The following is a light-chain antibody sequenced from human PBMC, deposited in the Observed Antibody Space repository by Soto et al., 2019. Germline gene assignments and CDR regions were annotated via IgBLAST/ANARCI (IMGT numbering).Light chain of an antibody. V-gene: IGKV1-33*01. Sequence: DIQMTQSPSSLSASVGDRVTITCQASHDITSYLNWYQHKPGKAPKLLIYDASILEAGVPSRFSRGGSGTYFTFTISSLQPEDVATYYCQKCDYLPIFGPGTTVDFK. CDR3: QKCDYLPI. J-gene: IGKJ3*01. CDR2: DAS. CDR1: HDITSY.